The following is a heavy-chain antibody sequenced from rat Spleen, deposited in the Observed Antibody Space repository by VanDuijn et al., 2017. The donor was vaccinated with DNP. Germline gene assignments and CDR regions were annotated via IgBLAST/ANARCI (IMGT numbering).Heavy chain of an antibody. J-gene: IGHJ2*01. CDR1: GFSLTSYG. V-gene: IGHV2S12*01. CDR3: GRGYFDY. CDR2: VSSGGNT. Sequence: QVQLKESGPGLVQPSQTLSLTCTVSGFSLTSYGVSWVRQPPGKGLEWIAAVSSGGNTYYNPALRSRLTISRDTSKSQVFLKVDSLQAEDTAMYFCGRGYFDYWGQGIMVTVSS.